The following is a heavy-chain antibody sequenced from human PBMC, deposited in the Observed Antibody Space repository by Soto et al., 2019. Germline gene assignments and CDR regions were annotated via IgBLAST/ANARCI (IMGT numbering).Heavy chain of an antibody. CDR3: ARDKGEYNWNYPGDYYYYMDV. V-gene: IGHV3-7*01. CDR2: IKQDGSEK. CDR1: GFTFSSYW. J-gene: IGHJ6*03. D-gene: IGHD1-7*01. Sequence: GGSLRLSCAASGFTFSSYWMSWVRQAPGKGLEWVANIKQDGSEKYYVDSVKGRFTISRDNAKNSLYLQMNSLRAEDTAVYYCARDKGEYNWNYPGDYYYYMDVWGKGTTVTVSS.